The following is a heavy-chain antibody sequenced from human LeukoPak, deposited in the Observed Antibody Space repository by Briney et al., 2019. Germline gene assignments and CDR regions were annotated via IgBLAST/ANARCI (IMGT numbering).Heavy chain of an antibody. Sequence: PSETLSLTCTVSGGSISSYYWSRIRQPPGKGLEWIGYIYYSGNTNYNPSLKSRVTISVDTSKNQFSLKLRSVTAADTAVYYCARHVNSNGSPSDYWGQGTLVTVSS. CDR2: IYYSGNT. D-gene: IGHD1-26*01. V-gene: IGHV4-59*08. CDR3: ARHVNSNGSPSDY. CDR1: GGSISSYY. J-gene: IGHJ4*02.